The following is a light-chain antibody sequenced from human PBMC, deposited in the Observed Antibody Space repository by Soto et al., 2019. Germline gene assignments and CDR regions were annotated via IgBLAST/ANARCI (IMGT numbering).Light chain of an antibody. CDR3: QQYDSYSLRT. CDR1: QTITTS. Sequence: DIQMTQSPSTLSASVGDRVTITCRASQTITTSLAWYQQKPGKAPKLLIYKASSLGSGVPSRFSGSGSGTEFTLTISSLQPDDFATYYCQQYDSYSLRTFGQGTRVEI. J-gene: IGKJ1*01. V-gene: IGKV1-5*03. CDR2: KAS.